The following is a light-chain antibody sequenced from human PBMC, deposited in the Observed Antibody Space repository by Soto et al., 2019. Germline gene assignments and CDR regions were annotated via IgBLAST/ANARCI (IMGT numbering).Light chain of an antibody. CDR3: AAWDDSLSGL. CDR1: SSNIGSNY. V-gene: IGLV1-47*01. Sequence: QLVLTQPPSASGTPGQRVTISGSGSSSNIGSNYVYWYQQLPGTAPKLLIYRNNQRPSGVPDRFSGSKSGTSASLAISGLRSEDEADYYCAAWDDSLSGLFGGGTKLTVL. CDR2: RNN. J-gene: IGLJ2*01.